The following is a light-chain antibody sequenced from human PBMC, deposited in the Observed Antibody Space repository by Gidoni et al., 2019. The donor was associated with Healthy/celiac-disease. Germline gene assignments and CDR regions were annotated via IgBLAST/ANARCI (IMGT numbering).Light chain of an antibody. Sequence: DIQMTQSPSSLSASVGDRVTMTCQASQDISNYLNWYQQKPGKAPKLLIYDASNWETGVPSRFSGSGSGTDFTFTISSLQPEDIATYYCQQYDNLPLTFGGGTKVEIK. V-gene: IGKV1-33*01. CDR2: DAS. CDR1: QDISNY. CDR3: QQYDNLPLT. J-gene: IGKJ4*01.